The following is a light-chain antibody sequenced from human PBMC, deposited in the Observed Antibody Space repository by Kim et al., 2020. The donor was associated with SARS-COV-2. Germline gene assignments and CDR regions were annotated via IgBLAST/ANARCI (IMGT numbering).Light chain of an antibody. CDR2: GAS. J-gene: IGKJ1*01. V-gene: IGKV1-39*01. CDR1: QSISRH. CDR3: QQNYSSPPT. Sequence: DIQMTQSPSTLSASIGDRVTITCRASQSISRHLNWYQQKPGEAPKLLIYGASNLESGVPSRFSGSGSGTEFTLTISSLQPEDFATYYCQQNYSSPPTFGQGTKVEIK.